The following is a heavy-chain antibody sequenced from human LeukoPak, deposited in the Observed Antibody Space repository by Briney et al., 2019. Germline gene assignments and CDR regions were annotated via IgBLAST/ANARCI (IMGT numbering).Heavy chain of an antibody. Sequence: PSETLSLTCAVYGGSFSGYYWSWIRQPPGKGLEWIGEINHSGSTNYNPSLKSRVTISVDTSKNQFSLKLSSVTAAATAVYYCARTPPPIVLVPAARGYYFDYWGQGTLVTVSS. CDR2: INHSGST. CDR3: ARTPPPIVLVPAARGYYFDY. D-gene: IGHD2-2*01. V-gene: IGHV4-34*01. J-gene: IGHJ4*02. CDR1: GGSFSGYY.